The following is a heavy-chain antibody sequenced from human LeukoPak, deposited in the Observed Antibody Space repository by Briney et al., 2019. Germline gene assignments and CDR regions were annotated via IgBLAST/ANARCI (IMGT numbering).Heavy chain of an antibody. V-gene: IGHV3-48*03. D-gene: IGHD3-22*01. CDR1: GFTFSSYE. J-gene: IGHJ4*02. Sequence: GGSLRLSCAASGFTFSSYEMNWVRQAPGKGLEWVSYISSSGSTIYYAGSVKGRFTISRDNAKNSLYLQMNSLRAEDTAVYYCARSRTNYYDSSGYYPYWGQGTLVTVSS. CDR2: ISSSGSTI. CDR3: ARSRTNYYDSSGYYPY.